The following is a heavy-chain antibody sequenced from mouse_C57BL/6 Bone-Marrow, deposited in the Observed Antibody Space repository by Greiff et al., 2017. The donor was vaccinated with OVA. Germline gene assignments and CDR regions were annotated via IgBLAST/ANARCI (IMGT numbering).Heavy chain of an antibody. J-gene: IGHJ1*03. Sequence: QVQLQQSGAELVKPGASVKVSCKASGYTFTSYWMHWVKQRPGQGLEWIGRIHPSDSATNYNQKFKGKATLTVDKSSSTAYMQLSSLTSEDSAVYCCAIVRLLRYFDVWGTGTTVTVSS. CDR3: AIVRLLRYFDV. CDR1: GYTFTSYW. CDR2: IHPSDSAT. V-gene: IGHV1-74*01. D-gene: IGHD1-1*01.